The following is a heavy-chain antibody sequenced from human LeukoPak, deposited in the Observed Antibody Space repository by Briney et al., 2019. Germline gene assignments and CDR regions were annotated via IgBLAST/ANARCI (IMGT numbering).Heavy chain of an antibody. Sequence: GGSLRLSCADSGITFSSYWMSWVRQAPGKGLEWVANIKQDGSEKYYVDSVKGRFTISRDNAKNSLYLQMNSLRAEDTAVYYCARERGSGWYYFDYWGQGTLVTVSS. CDR2: IKQDGSEK. J-gene: IGHJ4*02. CDR1: GITFSSYW. V-gene: IGHV3-7*01. CDR3: ARERGSGWYYFDY. D-gene: IGHD6-19*01.